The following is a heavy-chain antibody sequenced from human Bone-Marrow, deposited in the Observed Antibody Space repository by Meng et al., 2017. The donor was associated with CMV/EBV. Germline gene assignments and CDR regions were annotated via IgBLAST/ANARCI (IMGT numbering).Heavy chain of an antibody. CDR1: GFTFSSYE. CDR3: ARDQFAGDYYYYGMDV. D-gene: IGHD1-26*01. J-gene: IGHJ6*01. CDR2: ISSSGSTI. V-gene: IGHV3-48*03. Sequence: GESLKISCAASGFTFSSYEMNWVRQAPGKGLEWVSYISSSGSTIYYADSVKGRFTISRDNAKNSLYLQMNSLRAEDTAVYYCARDQFAGDYYYYGMDVWGQGPTVTGSS.